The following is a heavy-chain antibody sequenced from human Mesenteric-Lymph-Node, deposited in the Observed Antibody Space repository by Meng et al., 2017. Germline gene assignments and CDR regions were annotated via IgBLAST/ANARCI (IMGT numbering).Heavy chain of an antibody. V-gene: IGHV3-30*01. CDR2: ISYDGSNK. CDR1: GFTFSSYA. CDR3: ARGARITIFVTTGMAHDY. D-gene: IGHD3-3*01. Sequence: GESLKISCAASGFTFSSYAMHWVRQAPGKGLEWVAVISYDGSNKYYADSVKGRFTISRDNSKNTLYLQMNSLRAEDTAVYYCARGARITIFVTTGMAHDYWGQGTLVTVSS. J-gene: IGHJ4*02.